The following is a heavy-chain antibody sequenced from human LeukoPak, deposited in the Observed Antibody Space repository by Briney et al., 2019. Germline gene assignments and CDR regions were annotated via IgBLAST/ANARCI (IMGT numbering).Heavy chain of an antibody. CDR3: ASNVPDTAMVFDY. V-gene: IGHV4-34*01. CDR1: GGSFSGYY. CDR2: INHSGST. Sequence: SETLSLTCAVYGGSFSGYYWSWIRQPPGKGLEWIGEINHSGSTNYNPSLKSRVTISVDTSKNQFSLRLSSVTAADTAVYYCASNVPDTAMVFDYWGQGTLVTVSS. D-gene: IGHD5-18*01. J-gene: IGHJ4*02.